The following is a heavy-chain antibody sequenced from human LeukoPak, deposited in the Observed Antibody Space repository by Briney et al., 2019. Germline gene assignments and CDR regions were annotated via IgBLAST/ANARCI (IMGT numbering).Heavy chain of an antibody. Sequence: ASVKVSCKASGDTFTSYGISWVRQAPGQGLEWMGWISAIIGKTNYAQKLQGRVTITAYTSTSTASMELRSLRSDDTAVYSCVRDSLVYYYALGSYEPWGQGTLVTVSS. V-gene: IGHV1-18*01. CDR1: GDTFTSYG. CDR3: VRDSLVYYYALGSYEP. D-gene: IGHD3-10*01. J-gene: IGHJ5*02. CDR2: ISAIIGKT.